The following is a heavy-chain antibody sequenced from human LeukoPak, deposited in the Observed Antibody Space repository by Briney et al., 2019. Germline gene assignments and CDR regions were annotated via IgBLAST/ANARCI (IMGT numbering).Heavy chain of an antibody. V-gene: IGHV3-11*01. Sequence: PGGSLRLSCAASGFTFSDYYMSWIRQAPGKGLEWVSYISSSGSTIYYADSVKGRFTISRDNAKNSLYLQMNSLRAEDTALYYCAREEEFYYVFDYRGQGTLVTVSS. CDR1: GFTFSDYY. CDR3: AREEEFYYVFDY. J-gene: IGHJ4*02. CDR2: ISSSGSTI. D-gene: IGHD3-10*02.